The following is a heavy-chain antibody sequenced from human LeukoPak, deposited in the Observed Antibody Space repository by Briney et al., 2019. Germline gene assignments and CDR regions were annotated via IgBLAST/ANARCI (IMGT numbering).Heavy chain of an antibody. CDR2: IWYDGSNK. CDR3: ARGVDYYENSGTIDY. J-gene: IGHJ4*02. V-gene: IGHV3-33*08. D-gene: IGHD3-22*01. CDR1: GFTFSSHW. Sequence: GGSLRLSCAASGFTFSSHWISWVRQAPGKGLEWVAIIWYDGSNKTYEDSVKGRFTISRDNSKNTLYLQMNSLRAEDTAVYYCARGVDYYENSGTIDYWGQGTLVTVSS.